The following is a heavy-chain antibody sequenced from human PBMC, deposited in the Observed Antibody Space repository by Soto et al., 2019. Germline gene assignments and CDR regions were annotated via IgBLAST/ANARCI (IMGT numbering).Heavy chain of an antibody. Sequence: QVQLVQSGAEVKKPGASVKISCKASGYTFTRYTMNWVRQAPRQRLEWTGWINPDNGNTKSSQKFQDRVIITRDTSASTAYMDLSSLRSEDTAVYYCARGIATGQLDPWGQGTLVTVSS. CDR1: GYTFTRYT. CDR2: INPDNGNT. V-gene: IGHV1-3*01. D-gene: IGHD2-15*01. J-gene: IGHJ5*02. CDR3: ARGIATGQLDP.